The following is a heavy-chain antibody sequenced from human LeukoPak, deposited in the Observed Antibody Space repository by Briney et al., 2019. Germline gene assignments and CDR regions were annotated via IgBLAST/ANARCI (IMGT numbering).Heavy chain of an antibody. CDR1: GFTFNSYG. J-gene: IGHJ6*03. D-gene: IGHD3-3*01. V-gene: IGHV3-33*01. CDR2: IWYDGSNK. Sequence: GGSLRLSCAASGFTFNSYGMHWVRQAPGKGLEWVAVIWYDGSNKYYADSVKGRFTISRDNSKNTLYLQMNSLRAEDTAVYYCARNAYYDFWSGYYGTKSRGYYYYMDVWGKGTTVTVSS. CDR3: ARNAYYDFWSGYYGTKSRGYYYYMDV.